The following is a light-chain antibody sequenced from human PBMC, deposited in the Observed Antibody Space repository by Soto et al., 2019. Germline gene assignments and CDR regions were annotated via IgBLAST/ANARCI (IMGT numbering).Light chain of an antibody. J-gene: IGKJ1*01. CDR1: QSISSW. Sequence: DIQMTQSPSTLSGSVGDRVTITCRASQSISSWLAWYQQKPWKAPKLLIYDASSLESGVPSRFSGSGSGTEFTLTISSLQPDDFAAYYCQQYNSYWTFGQGTKVDIK. CDR3: QQYNSYWT. V-gene: IGKV1-5*01. CDR2: DAS.